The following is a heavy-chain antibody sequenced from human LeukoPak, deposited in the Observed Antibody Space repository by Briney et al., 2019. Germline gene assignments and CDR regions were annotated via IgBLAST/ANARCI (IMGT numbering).Heavy chain of an antibody. CDR2: INPNSGGT. D-gene: IGHD7-27*01. CDR1: GYTFTGYY. V-gene: IGHV1-2*02. Sequence: ASVKVSCKASGYTFTGYYMHWVRQAPGQGLEWMGWINPNSGGTNYAQKFQGRVTMTRDTSISTAYMELSRLRSDDTAVYYCARDWGYLRDALDIWGQGTMVTVSS. J-gene: IGHJ3*02. CDR3: ARDWGYLRDALDI.